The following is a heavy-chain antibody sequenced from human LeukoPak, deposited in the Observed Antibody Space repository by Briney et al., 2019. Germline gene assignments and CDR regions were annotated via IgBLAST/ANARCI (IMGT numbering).Heavy chain of an antibody. CDR3: AKSRGVVPAAPLGY. J-gene: IGHJ4*02. D-gene: IGHD2-2*01. V-gene: IGHV3-30*18. CDR1: GFTFSSYG. Sequence: GRSLRLSCAASGFTFSSYGMHWVRQAPGKGLEWVAVISYDGSNKYYADSVKGRFTISRDNSKNTLYLQMNSLRAGDTAVYYCAKSRGVVPAAPLGYWGQGTLVTVSS. CDR2: ISYDGSNK.